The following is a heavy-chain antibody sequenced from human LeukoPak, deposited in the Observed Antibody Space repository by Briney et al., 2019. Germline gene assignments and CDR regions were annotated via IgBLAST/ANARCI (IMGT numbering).Heavy chain of an antibody. D-gene: IGHD3-3*01. V-gene: IGHV4-61*02. CDR2: VYTSGST. Sequence: PSQTLSLTCTVSGGSISSGSYYWSWIRQPAGKGLEWIVRVYTSGSTNYNPSLKSRVTISVDTSKNQFSLKLSSVTAADPAVYYCARENYDFWSSYDYWGQGTLVTVSS. CDR1: GGSISSGSYY. CDR3: ARENYDFWSSYDY. J-gene: IGHJ4*02.